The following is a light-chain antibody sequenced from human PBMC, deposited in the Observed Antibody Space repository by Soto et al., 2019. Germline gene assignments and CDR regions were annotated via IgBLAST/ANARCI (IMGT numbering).Light chain of an antibody. CDR2: GAS. CDR3: QQYGVSLFT. V-gene: IGKV3-20*01. J-gene: IGKJ2*01. CDR1: QTVRDGY. Sequence: DIVLTQSPGTLSLSPGERATLSCRASQTVRDGYLAWYQQKPGQAPRLFIYGASARATGIPDRFSGSGSGTDFTLPISGREPEDFAVYYCQQYGVSLFTFGQGAKLEIK.